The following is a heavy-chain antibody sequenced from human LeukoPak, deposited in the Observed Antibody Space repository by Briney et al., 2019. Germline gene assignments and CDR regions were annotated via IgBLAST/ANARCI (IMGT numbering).Heavy chain of an antibody. V-gene: IGHV5-51*01. CDR1: GYSFSEYW. J-gene: IGHJ4*02. CDR3: ARRAVSRVVSTVDAFDY. CDR2: VYPGDSDT. Sequence: GESLKISCKASGYSFSEYWIAWVRQMPGKGLEWMGIVYPGDSDTRYSPSFQGQVTISADQSTSTASPQWSSLKASDTAMYYCARRAVSRVVSTVDAFDYWAQGTLVTVSS. D-gene: IGHD2-8*02.